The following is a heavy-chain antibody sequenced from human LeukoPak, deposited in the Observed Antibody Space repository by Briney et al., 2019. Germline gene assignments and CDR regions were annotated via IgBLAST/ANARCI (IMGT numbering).Heavy chain of an antibody. V-gene: IGHV3-30*02. D-gene: IGHD3-9*01. CDR3: ANGPHYNILTGFYKVRSHLDY. CDR1: GFTFSNYG. CDR2: MRYDGSNT. J-gene: IGHJ4*02. Sequence: GGSLRLSCAASGFTFSNYGMHWVRQAPGKGLEWLAFMRYDGSNTHYADSVKGRFTISRDNSKNTLFLQMNSLRSEDTALYYCANGPHYNILTGFYKVRSHLDYWGQGTLVTVSS.